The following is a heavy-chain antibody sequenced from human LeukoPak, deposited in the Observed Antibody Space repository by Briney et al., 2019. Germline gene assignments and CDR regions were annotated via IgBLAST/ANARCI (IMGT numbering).Heavy chain of an antibody. J-gene: IGHJ3*02. CDR2: ISGSGGST. V-gene: IGHV3-23*01. Sequence: PGGSLRLSCAASGFTFSSYAMSWVRQAPGKGLEWVSAISGSGGSTYYADSVKGRFTISRDNSKNTLYLQMNSLRAEDTAVYYCAKDYGLLWFGDSGGVGAFDIWGQGTMVTVSS. D-gene: IGHD3-10*01. CDR3: AKDYGLLWFGDSGGVGAFDI. CDR1: GFTFSSYA.